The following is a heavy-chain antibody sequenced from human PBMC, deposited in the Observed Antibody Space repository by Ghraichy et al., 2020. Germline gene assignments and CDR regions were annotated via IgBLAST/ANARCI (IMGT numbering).Heavy chain of an antibody. D-gene: IGHD3-10*01. CDR1: GGSISSYY. J-gene: IGHJ5*02. CDR3: ARGGGLIWFGELESLDP. CDR2: IYYSGST. V-gene: IGHV4-59*01. Sequence: SETLSLTCTVSGGSISSYYWSWIRQPPGKGLEWIGYIYYSGSTNYNPSLKSRVTISVDTSKNQFSLKLSSVTAADTAVYYCARGGGLIWFGELESLDPWGQGTLVTVSS.